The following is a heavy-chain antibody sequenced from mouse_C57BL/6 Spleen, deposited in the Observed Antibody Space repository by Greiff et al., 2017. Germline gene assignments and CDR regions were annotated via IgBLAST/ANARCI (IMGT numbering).Heavy chain of an antibody. CDR3: AQGFSIDYYGS. V-gene: IGHV1-14*01. D-gene: IGHD1-1*01. J-gene: IGHJ3*01. CDR1: GYTFTSYV. Sequence: VQLQQSGPELVKPGASVKMSCKASGYTFTSYVMHWVKQKPGQGLEWIGYIYPYNDGTKYNEKFKGKATLTSDKSSSTAYMELSSLTSEDSAVYYCAQGFSIDYYGSWGQGTLVTVSA. CDR2: IYPYNDGT.